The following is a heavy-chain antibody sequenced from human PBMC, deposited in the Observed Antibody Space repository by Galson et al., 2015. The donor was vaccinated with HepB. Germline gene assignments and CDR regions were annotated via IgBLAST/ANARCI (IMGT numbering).Heavy chain of an antibody. CDR3: ARCLPHSYNSGPYYNLDYYYAMDV. V-gene: IGHV3-53*01. CDR2: IYSGGTT. CDR1: GFTISRSY. Sequence: SLRLSCAASGFTISRSYMNWVRQAPGKGLEWVSGIYSGGTTYYADSVKGRFFISRDNSRNTLYLQMNTLRAEDTAVYYCARCLPHSYNSGPYYNLDYYYAMDVWGQGATVTVSS. J-gene: IGHJ6*02. D-gene: IGHD3-10*01.